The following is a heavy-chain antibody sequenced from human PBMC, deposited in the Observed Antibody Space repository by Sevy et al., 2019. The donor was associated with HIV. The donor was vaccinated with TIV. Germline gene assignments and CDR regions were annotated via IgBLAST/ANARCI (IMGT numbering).Heavy chain of an antibody. Sequence: GGSLRLSCAASGFTFSSYAMSWVRQAPGKGLEWVSATSGSGGSTYYADSVKGRFTISRDNSKNTLYLQMNSLRAEDTAVYYCAKRGSSGWGNYYFDYWGQGTLVTVSS. V-gene: IGHV3-23*01. D-gene: IGHD6-19*01. J-gene: IGHJ4*02. CDR1: GFTFSSYA. CDR2: TSGSGGST. CDR3: AKRGSSGWGNYYFDY.